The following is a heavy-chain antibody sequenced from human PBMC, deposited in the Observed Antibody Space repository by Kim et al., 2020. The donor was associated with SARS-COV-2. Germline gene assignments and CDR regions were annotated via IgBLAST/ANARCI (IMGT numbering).Heavy chain of an antibody. CDR2: ISSSSSYI. Sequence: GGSLRLSCAASGFTFSSYSMNWVRQAPGKGLEWVSSISSSSSYIYYADSVKGRFTISRDNAKNSLYLQMNSLRAEDTAVYYCARGNFKVEGAFDIWGQGTMVTVSS. J-gene: IGHJ3*02. CDR1: GFTFSSYS. CDR3: ARGNFKVEGAFDI. V-gene: IGHV3-21*01. D-gene: IGHD3-3*01.